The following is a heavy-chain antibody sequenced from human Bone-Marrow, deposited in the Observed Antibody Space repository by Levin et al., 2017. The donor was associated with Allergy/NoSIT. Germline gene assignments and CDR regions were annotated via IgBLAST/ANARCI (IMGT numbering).Heavy chain of an antibody. CDR1: GGSFSSYA. D-gene: IGHD1-26*01. Sequence: KISCQASGGSFSSYAITWLRQAPGQGLEWVGRIIPVLGAADYAQNFQVRVTITADLSTTTTYMELTNLRSEDTAVYYCARDLGWELQAFDIWGQGTKVTVSS. CDR3: ARDLGWELQAFDI. V-gene: IGHV1-69*01. CDR2: IIPVLGAA. J-gene: IGHJ3*02.